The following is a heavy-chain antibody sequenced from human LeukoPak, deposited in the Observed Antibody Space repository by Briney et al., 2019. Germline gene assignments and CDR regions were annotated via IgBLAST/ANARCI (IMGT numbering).Heavy chain of an antibody. CDR2: IYPGDSDT. CDR3: ARLERQNWFDP. V-gene: IGHV5-51*01. Sequence: GESLKISCKGSGYSFTSYWIGWVRQMPGKGLEWMGIIYPGDSDTSYSPSFQGQVTISAAKSISTAYLQWSSLKDSNTAMYYCARLERQNWFDPWGQGTLVTVSS. J-gene: IGHJ5*02. CDR1: GYSFTSYW. D-gene: IGHD1-1*01.